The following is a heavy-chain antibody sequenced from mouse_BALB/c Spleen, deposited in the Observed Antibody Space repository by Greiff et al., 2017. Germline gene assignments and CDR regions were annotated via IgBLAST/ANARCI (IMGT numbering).Heavy chain of an antibody. CDR1: GYTFTDYA. Sequence: VQLQQSGAELVRPGVSVKISCKGSGYTFTDYAMHWVKQSHAKSLEWIGVISTYYGDASYNQKFKGKATMTVDKSSSTAYMELARLTSEDSAIYYCERGSYGYDGAWFAYWGQGTLVTVSA. V-gene: IGHV1S137*01. CDR3: ERGSYGYDGAWFAY. D-gene: IGHD2-2*01. J-gene: IGHJ3*01. CDR2: ISTYYGDA.